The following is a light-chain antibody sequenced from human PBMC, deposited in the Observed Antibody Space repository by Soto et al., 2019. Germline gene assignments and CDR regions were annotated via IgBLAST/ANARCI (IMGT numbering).Light chain of an antibody. J-gene: IGKJ3*01. CDR2: GAS. CDR1: QSVSSSY. CDR3: QPYGIAPIT. Sequence: EIVLTQSPGTLSLSPGERATLSCRASQSVSSSYLAWYQQKPGQAPRLLIYGASSRATGIPDRFSGSGSGTDFTLTISRLEPEDFAVYYCQPYGIAPITFRPGTKVDI. V-gene: IGKV3-20*01.